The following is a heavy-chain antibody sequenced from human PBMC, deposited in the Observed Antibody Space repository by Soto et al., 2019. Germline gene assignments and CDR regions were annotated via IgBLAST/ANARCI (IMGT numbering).Heavy chain of an antibody. CDR3: AKEKISTSCCNWFDP. J-gene: IGHJ5*02. V-gene: IGHV3-23*01. D-gene: IGHD2-2*01. Sequence: PGGSLRLSCVVSGLTFSSYAMSWVRQGPGKGLEWVSTLRGSGGTTYYAGSVKGRFTISRDNSKNTLYLQMNSLRAEDTAVYYCAKEKISTSCCNWFDPWGQGTLVTVSS. CDR2: LRGSGGTT. CDR1: GLTFSSYA.